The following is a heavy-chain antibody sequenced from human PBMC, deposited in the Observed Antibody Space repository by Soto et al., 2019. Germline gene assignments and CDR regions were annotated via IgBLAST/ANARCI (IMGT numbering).Heavy chain of an antibody. CDR1: GGSINNYY. CDR2: IYYAGST. J-gene: IGHJ4*02. Sequence: PSETLSLTCTVSGGSINNYYWSWIRQPPGKGLEFVGYIYYAGSTTYNPSLKSRVTISVDTSKNQFSLQLRSVTAADTAVYYCARLGGYYQTLDSWGQGTRVTV. D-gene: IGHD3-22*01. CDR3: ARLGGYYQTLDS. V-gene: IGHV4-59*08.